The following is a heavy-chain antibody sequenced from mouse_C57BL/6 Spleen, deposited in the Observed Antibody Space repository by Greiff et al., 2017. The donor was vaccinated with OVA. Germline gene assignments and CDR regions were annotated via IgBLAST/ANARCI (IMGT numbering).Heavy chain of an antibody. CDR1: GFSLTSYG. Sequence: QVQLQQSGPGLVQPSQSLSITCTVSGFSLTSYGVHWVRQSPGKGLEWLGVIWSGGSTDYNAAFISSLSISKDNSKSQVFFKMNSLQADDTAIYYCARMKLRRNYAMDYWGQGTSVTVSS. V-gene: IGHV2-2*01. J-gene: IGHJ4*01. CDR2: IWSGGST. D-gene: IGHD2-4*01. CDR3: ARMKLRRNYAMDY.